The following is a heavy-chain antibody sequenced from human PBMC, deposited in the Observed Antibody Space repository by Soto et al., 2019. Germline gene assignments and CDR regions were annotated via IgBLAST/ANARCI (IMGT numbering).Heavy chain of an antibody. D-gene: IGHD3-3*01. CDR2: IDWADVK. Sequence: SGPTLVNPTQTLTLTCTVSEFSLSSSGIRVNWIRQSPGKALVWLARIDWADVKFYRPSLKNRLSISKDTSKNQVFFLMTNMGPHDTGTYYCAQNTPPPRSGYFFDYWGQGILATVSS. V-gene: IGHV2-70*04. CDR3: AQNTPPPRSGYFFDY. J-gene: IGHJ4*02. CDR1: EFSLSSSGIR.